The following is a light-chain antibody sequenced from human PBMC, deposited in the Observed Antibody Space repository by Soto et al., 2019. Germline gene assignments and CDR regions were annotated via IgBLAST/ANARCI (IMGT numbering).Light chain of an antibody. CDR3: SSYTSSRTLV. Sequence: QSALTQPASVSGSPGQSITISCTETSSDVGGYNYVSWYQQQPGKAPKLMIYEVSNRPSGVSNRFSGSKSGNTASLTISGLQAEDEADYYCSSYTSSRTLVFGGGTKLTVL. CDR2: EVS. CDR1: SSDVGGYNY. V-gene: IGLV2-14*01. J-gene: IGLJ2*01.